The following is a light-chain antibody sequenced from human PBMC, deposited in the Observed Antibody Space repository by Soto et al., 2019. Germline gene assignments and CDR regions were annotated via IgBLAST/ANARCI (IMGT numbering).Light chain of an antibody. V-gene: IGLV2-18*02. CDR2: DVN. J-gene: IGLJ2*01. CDR1: IDDVTAYYR. Sequence: QSVLTQPPSVSGSPGQSVTISCSGTIDDVTAYYRVSWYQQTPGTAPKLMIYDVNKRPSGVPPRFSGSKSANTASLTISGLQAADEADYYCNSYAGGLVLFGGGTKLTVL. CDR3: NSYAGGLVL.